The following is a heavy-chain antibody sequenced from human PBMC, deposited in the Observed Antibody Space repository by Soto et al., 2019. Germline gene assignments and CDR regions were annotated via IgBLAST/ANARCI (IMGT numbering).Heavy chain of an antibody. CDR3: ARTLRYFDWLLSYYYYGMDV. CDR2: TYYRSKWHN. J-gene: IGHJ6*02. Sequence: PSQTLSLTCAISGDSVSSNSAAWNWIRQSPSRGLEWLGRTYYRSKWHNDYAVSVKSRITINPDTSKNQFSLQLNSVTPEDTAVYYCARTLRYFDWLLSYYYYGMDVWGQGTTVTVSS. D-gene: IGHD3-9*01. V-gene: IGHV6-1*01. CDR1: GDSVSSNSAA.